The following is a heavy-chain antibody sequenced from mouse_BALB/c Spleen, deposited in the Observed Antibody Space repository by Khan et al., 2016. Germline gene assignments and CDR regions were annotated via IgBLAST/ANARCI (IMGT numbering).Heavy chain of an antibody. Sequence: EVQLQESGPGLVKPSQSLSLTCTVTGYSITSDYAWNWIRPFPGNKLEWIGYISYSGSTSYNQTLKSRITITRDNSKNHFILQLNSLPSEATATDDLARSGPFCFDYGGQGTPLTVSS. J-gene: IGHJ2*01. CDR2: ISYSGST. CDR1: GYSITSDYA. D-gene: IGHD4-1*01. CDR3: ARSGPFCFDY. V-gene: IGHV3-2*02.